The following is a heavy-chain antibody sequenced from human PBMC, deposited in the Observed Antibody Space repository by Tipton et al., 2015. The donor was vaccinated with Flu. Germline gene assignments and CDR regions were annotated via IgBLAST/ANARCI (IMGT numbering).Heavy chain of an antibody. CDR3: ARGSYPYYYDSSGYRSMDV. J-gene: IGHJ6*02. CDR1: GGSFSGYY. CDR2: INHSGST. D-gene: IGHD3-22*01. V-gene: IGHV4-34*01. Sequence: TLSLTCAVYGGSFSGYYWSWIRQPPGKGLEWIGEINHSGSTNYNPSLKSRVTISVDTSKNQFSLKLSSVTAADTAVYYCARGSYPYYYDSSGYRSMDVWGQGTTVTVSS.